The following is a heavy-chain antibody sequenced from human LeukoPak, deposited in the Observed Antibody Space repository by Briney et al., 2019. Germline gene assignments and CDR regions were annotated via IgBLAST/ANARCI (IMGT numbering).Heavy chain of an antibody. CDR3: ARQARDWYFDL. CDR2: IYYSGST. J-gene: IGHJ2*01. V-gene: IGHV4-59*08. CDR1: GGSISSYY. Sequence: SETLSLTCTVSGGSISSYYWSWIRQPPGKGPEWIGYIYYSGSTNYNPSLKSRVTISVDTSKNQFSLKLSSVTAADTAVYYCARQARDWYFDLWGRGTLVTVSS.